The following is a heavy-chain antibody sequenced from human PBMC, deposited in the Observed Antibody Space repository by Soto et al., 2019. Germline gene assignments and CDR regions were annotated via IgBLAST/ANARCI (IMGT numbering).Heavy chain of an antibody. V-gene: IGHV3-21*01. Sequence: PGGSLRLSCAASGFTFSSYSMNWVRQAPGKGLEWVSSISSSSSYIYYADSVKGRFTISRDNAKNSLYLQMNSLRAEDTAVYYCARDTVVATRAFDYWGQGTLVTVS. CDR1: GFTFSSYS. J-gene: IGHJ4*02. CDR2: ISSSSSYI. CDR3: ARDTVVATRAFDY. D-gene: IGHD5-12*01.